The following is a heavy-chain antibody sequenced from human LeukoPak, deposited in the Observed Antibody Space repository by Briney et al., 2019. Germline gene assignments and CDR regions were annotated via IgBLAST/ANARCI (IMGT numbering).Heavy chain of an antibody. Sequence: PSETLSLTCTVSGGSISNYYWTWIRQPPGKGLEWIGYIYYSGSTNYNPSLKSRVTISVDTSKNQFSLKLSSVTAADTAVCYCARCYYDSSGYYYLYYFDFWGQGTLVTVSS. CDR3: ARCYYDSSGYYYLYYFDF. J-gene: IGHJ4*02. CDR1: GGSISNYY. CDR2: IYYSGST. V-gene: IGHV4-59*01. D-gene: IGHD3-22*01.